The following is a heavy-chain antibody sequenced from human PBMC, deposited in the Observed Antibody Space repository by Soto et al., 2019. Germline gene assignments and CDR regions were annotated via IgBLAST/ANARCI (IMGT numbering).Heavy chain of an antibody. CDR2: MNPNSGNT. CDR1: GYTFTSYD. Sequence: ASVKVSCKASGYTFTSYDINWVRQATGQGLEWMGWMNPNSGNTGYAQKFQGRVTMTRNTSISTAYMELSSLRSEDTAVYYCVRGGGFLIGGMLWFDPWGQGTLVTVSS. V-gene: IGHV1-8*01. D-gene: IGHD2-15*01. J-gene: IGHJ5*02. CDR3: VRGGGFLIGGMLWFDP.